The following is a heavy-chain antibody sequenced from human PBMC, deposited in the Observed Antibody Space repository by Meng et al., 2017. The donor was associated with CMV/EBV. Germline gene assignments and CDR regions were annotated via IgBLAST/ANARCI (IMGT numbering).Heavy chain of an antibody. D-gene: IGHD1-1*01. CDR3: VRDHNWGPDY. CDR1: GYRFSDHY. Sequence: QVQTVQPGADVKSPGASVQVSCQTSGYRFSDHYMHWVRPAPGQGLEWMGWIYPNSGGTHYAQKFQDRVTMTRDTSISTVYMELSRLTSDDTAVYYCVRDHNWGPDYWGQGTLVTVSS. J-gene: IGHJ4*02. CDR2: IYPNSGGT. V-gene: IGHV1-2*02.